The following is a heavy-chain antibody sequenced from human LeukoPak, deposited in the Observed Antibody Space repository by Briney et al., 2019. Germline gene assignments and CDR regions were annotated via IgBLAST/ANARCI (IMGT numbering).Heavy chain of an antibody. V-gene: IGHV3-30*04. CDR1: GVTLSSYA. CDR3: ATDYGDYEPIDY. Sequence: SGRSLRLSCAASGVTLSSYAMHWVRQPPGKGLEWVAVISFDGTKKYYGDSVEGRFSVSRDHSKNTLYLQMNSLSPDDRAMYYCATDYGDYEPIDYWGQGTLVTVSS. CDR2: ISFDGTKK. J-gene: IGHJ4*02. D-gene: IGHD4-17*01.